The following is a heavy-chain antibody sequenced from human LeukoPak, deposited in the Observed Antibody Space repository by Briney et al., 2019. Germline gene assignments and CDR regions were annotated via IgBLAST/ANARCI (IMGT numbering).Heavy chain of an antibody. Sequence: ASVKVSCKASGYTFTSYDINWVRQATGQGLEWMGWMNPNSGNTGYAQKFQSRVTITRNTSISTAYMELSSLRSEDTAVYYCARGFSVFGVVTEYFDYWGQGTLVTVSS. J-gene: IGHJ4*02. CDR1: GYTFTSYD. D-gene: IGHD3-3*01. V-gene: IGHV1-8*03. CDR3: ARGFSVFGVVTEYFDY. CDR2: MNPNSGNT.